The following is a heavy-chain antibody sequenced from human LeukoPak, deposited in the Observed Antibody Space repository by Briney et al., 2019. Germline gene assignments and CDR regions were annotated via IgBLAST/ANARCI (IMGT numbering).Heavy chain of an antibody. J-gene: IGHJ4*02. CDR1: GGSISSSNW. V-gene: IGHV4-4*02. Sequence: SGTLSLTCAVSGGSISSSNWWSWVRQPPGKGLEWIGEIYHSGSTNYNPSLKSRVTISVDKSKNHFPLTLSSVTAADTAVYYCARSVADDRLFDYWGQGTLVNVSS. D-gene: IGHD6-19*01. CDR3: ARSVADDRLFDY. CDR2: IYHSGST.